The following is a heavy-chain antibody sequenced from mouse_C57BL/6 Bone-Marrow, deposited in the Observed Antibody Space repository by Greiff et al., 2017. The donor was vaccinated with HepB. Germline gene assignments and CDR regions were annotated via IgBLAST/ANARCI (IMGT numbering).Heavy chain of an antibody. J-gene: IGHJ3*01. CDR3: TRTLRYHGAY. Sequence: QVQLQQSGAELVRPGASVTLSCKASGYTFTDYEMHWVKQTPVHGLEWIGAIDPETGGTAYNQKFKGKAILTADKSSSTAYMELRSLTSEDCAVYYCTRTLRYHGAYWGKGTLVTVSA. V-gene: IGHV1-15*01. CDR1: GYTFTDYE. D-gene: IGHD2-14*01. CDR2: IDPETGGT.